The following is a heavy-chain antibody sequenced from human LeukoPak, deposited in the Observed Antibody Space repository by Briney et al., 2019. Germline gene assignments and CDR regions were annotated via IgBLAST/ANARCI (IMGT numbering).Heavy chain of an antibody. J-gene: IGHJ4*02. D-gene: IGHD3-10*01. CDR3: AKDLHVGEGLVSGVTPDY. V-gene: IGHV3-9*01. Sequence: LSGGSLRLSCAASRSTFNTYWMHWVRQAPGKGLEWVSGISWNSGSIGYADSVKGRFTISRDNANNSLYLQMNSLRAEDTAFYYCAKDLHVGEGLVSGVTPDYWGQGTLVTVSS. CDR1: RSTFNTYW. CDR2: ISWNSGSI.